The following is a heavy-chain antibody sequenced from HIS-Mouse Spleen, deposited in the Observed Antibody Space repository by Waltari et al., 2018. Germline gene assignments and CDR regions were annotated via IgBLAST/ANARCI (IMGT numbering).Heavy chain of an antibody. CDR1: GFTVSSNY. V-gene: IGHV3-53*02. Sequence: EVQLVETGGGLIQPGGSLRLSCAASGFTVSSNYMSWVRQAPGKGLEWVSVIYSGGSTYYADSVKGRFTISRDNSKYTLYLQMNSLRAEDTAVYYCARAIPSPYSSSWYILDYWGQGTLVTVSS. D-gene: IGHD6-13*01. CDR3: ARAIPSPYSSSWYILDY. J-gene: IGHJ4*02. CDR2: IYSGGST.